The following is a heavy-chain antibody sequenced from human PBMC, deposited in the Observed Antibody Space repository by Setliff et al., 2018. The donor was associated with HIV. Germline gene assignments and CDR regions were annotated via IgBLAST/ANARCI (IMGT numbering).Heavy chain of an antibody. J-gene: IGHJ4*02. Sequence: PSETLSLTCTVSGGTIASGGHYWSWIRQHPGKGLEWIGYIFYSGDTSYNPSLKSRLTLSLDMSKNQFSLKLSSVTAADTAVYYCARTPEDYDQYFFDRWGQGTLVTVSS. V-gene: IGHV4-31*03. CDR2: IFYSGDT. CDR1: GGTIASGGHY. D-gene: IGHD3-22*01. CDR3: ARTPEDYDQYFFDR.